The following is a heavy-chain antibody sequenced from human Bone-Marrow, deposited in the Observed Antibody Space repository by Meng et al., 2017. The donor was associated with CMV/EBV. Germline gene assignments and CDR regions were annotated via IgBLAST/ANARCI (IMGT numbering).Heavy chain of an antibody. J-gene: IGHJ6*02. CDR3: AKSRDYSGKLTRYGMDV. D-gene: IGHD1-26*01. CDR2: IRYDGSNK. Sequence: GGSLRLSCAASGFTFSSYGMHWVRQAPGKGLEWVAFIRYDGSNKYYADSVKGRFTISRDNSKNTLYLQMNSLRAEDTAVYYCAKSRDYSGKLTRYGMDVGGQGTTVTVSS. V-gene: IGHV3-30*02. CDR1: GFTFSSYG.